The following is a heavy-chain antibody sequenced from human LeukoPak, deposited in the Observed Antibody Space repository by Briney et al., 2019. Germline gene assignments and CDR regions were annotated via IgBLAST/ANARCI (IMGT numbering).Heavy chain of an antibody. D-gene: IGHD5-18*01. V-gene: IGHV3-53*01. CDR1: GFTVSSNY. CDR3: ARRGYSYGYGSVLYYYMDV. Sequence: GGSLRLSCAAAGFTVSSNYMSWVRQAPAKGLEGVSVIYSGGSTYYADSVKGRFTISRDNSKNTLYLQMNSLRAEDTAVYYCARRGYSYGYGSVLYYYMDVWGKGTTVTVSS. CDR2: IYSGGST. J-gene: IGHJ6*03.